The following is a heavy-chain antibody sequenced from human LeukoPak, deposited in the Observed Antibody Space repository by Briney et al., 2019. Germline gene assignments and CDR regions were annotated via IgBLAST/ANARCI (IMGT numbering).Heavy chain of an antibody. CDR3: ARDGYKLYYYDSSGSFDY. Sequence: ASVKVSCKASGYTFTSYYMHWVRRAPGQGLEWMGIINPSGGSTSYAQKFQGRVTMTRDTSTSTVYMELSSLRSEDTAVYYCARDGYKLYYYDSSGSFDYWGQGTLVTVSS. V-gene: IGHV1-46*01. J-gene: IGHJ4*02. CDR2: INPSGGST. CDR1: GYTFTSYY. D-gene: IGHD3-22*01.